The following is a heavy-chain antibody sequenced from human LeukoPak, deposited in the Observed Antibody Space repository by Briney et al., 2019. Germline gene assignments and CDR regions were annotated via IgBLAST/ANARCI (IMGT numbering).Heavy chain of an antibody. V-gene: IGHV3-74*01. CDR2: ITSDGSTT. CDR1: GFTLSDYW. Sequence: GGSLRLSCVGSGFTLSDYWMHWVRQTPGKGLMWVSRITSDGSTTWYADSVKGRFTLSRDNAKNTLFLEMNSLRDEDTAVSSCAGDYIWGRLFWGQGTLVTVSS. J-gene: IGHJ4*01. D-gene: IGHD3-16*01. CDR3: AGDYIWGRLF.